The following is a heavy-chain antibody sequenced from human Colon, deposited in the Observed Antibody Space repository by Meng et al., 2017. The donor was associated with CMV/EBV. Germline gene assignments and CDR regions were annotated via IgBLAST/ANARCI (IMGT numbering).Heavy chain of an antibody. D-gene: IGHD3-22*01. Sequence: GESLKISCAGSGFTFISYDIHWVREVKGKGLEWVASIDSAGDTSYADPVQGQFTVSRDEAKKSVYLQMKSLRAGDTAVYYCARVQAKKYDYDSSGYSYYYGVDVWGQGTTVTVSS. CDR3: ARVQAKKYDYDSSGYSYYYGVDV. V-gene: IGHV3-13*01. CDR1: GFTFISYD. J-gene: IGHJ6*02. CDR2: IDSAGDT.